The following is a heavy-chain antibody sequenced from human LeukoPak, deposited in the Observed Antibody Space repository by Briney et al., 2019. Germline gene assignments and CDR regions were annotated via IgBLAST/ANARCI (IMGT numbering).Heavy chain of an antibody. V-gene: IGHV4-38-2*01. CDR3: ARGVGRGSYSPIDLGDY. Sequence: KPSETLSLTCAVSGYSIIRGYYWGWIRQPPGKGLEWIGGIYHSGSTYYNPSLKSRVTISVDTSKNQFSLKLSSVTAADTAVYYCARGVGRGSYSPIDLGDYWRQGTLVTVSS. D-gene: IGHD1-26*01. J-gene: IGHJ4*02. CDR2: IYHSGST. CDR1: GYSIIRGYY.